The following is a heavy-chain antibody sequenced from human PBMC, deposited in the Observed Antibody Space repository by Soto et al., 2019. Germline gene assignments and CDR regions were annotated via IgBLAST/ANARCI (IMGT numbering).Heavy chain of an antibody. CDR1: GGSISSYY. Sequence: TLSLTCTVSGGSISSYYWSWIRQPPGKGLEWIGYIYYSGSSNNNPSLKSRVTISVDTSKNQFSLKLSSVTAADTAVYYCARRYGSAFDIWGQGTMVTVSS. J-gene: IGHJ3*02. V-gene: IGHV4-59*08. CDR3: ARRYGSAFDI. D-gene: IGHD3-10*01. CDR2: IYYSGSS.